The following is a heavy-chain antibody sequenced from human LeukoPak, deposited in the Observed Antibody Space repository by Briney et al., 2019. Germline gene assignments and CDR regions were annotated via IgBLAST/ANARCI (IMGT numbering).Heavy chain of an antibody. J-gene: IGHJ3*02. Sequence: PGGSLRLSCAASGFTFSSYSMNWVRQAPGKGLEWVSYISSSSSTIYYADSVKGRFTISRDNAKNSLYLQMNSLRAEDTAVYYCARDRPSSYHDAFDIWGQGTMVTVSS. V-gene: IGHV3-48*04. CDR2: ISSSSSTI. D-gene: IGHD6-6*01. CDR3: ARDRPSSYHDAFDI. CDR1: GFTFSSYS.